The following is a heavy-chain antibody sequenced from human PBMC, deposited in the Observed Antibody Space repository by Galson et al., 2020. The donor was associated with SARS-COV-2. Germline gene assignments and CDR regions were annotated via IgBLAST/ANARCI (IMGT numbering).Heavy chain of an antibody. CDR2: INHSGST. J-gene: IGHJ1*01. V-gene: IGHV4-34*01. CDR1: GGSFSGYY. Sequence: SETLSLTCAVYGGSFSGYYWSWIRQPPGKGLEWIGEINHSGSTNYNPSLKSRVTISVDTSKNQFSLKLSSVTATDTAVYYCGRRYRGYFQHWGQGTLVTVSS. CDR3: GRRYRGYFQH. D-gene: IGHD3-16*02.